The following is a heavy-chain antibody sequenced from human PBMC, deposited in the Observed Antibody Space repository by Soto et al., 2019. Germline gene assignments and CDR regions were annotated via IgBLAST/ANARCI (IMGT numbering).Heavy chain of an antibody. J-gene: IGHJ4*02. CDR1: GFTFSSYG. V-gene: IGHV3-30*18. Sequence: PGGSLRLSCADSGFTFSSYGMHWVRQAPGKGLEWVAVISYDGSNKYYADSVRGRFTISRDNSKNTLYLQMNSLRAEDTAVYYCAKDSHVLLWFGESYLRFDHWGQGTLVTVSS. CDR3: AKDSHVLLWFGESYLRFDH. D-gene: IGHD3-10*01. CDR2: ISYDGSNK.